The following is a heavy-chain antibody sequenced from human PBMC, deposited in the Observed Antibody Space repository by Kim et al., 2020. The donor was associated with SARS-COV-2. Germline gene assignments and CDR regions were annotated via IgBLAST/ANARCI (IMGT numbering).Heavy chain of an antibody. D-gene: IGHD1-26*01. V-gene: IGHV4-59*01. J-gene: IGHJ3*02. Sequence: SETLSLTCTVSGGSISSYYWSWIRQPPGKGLEWIGYIYYSGSTNYNPSLKSRVTISVDTSKNQFSLKLSSVTAADTAVYYCARSPLYSDPTRAFDIWGQGTMVTVSS. CDR1: GGSISSYY. CDR3: ARSPLYSDPTRAFDI. CDR2: IYYSGST.